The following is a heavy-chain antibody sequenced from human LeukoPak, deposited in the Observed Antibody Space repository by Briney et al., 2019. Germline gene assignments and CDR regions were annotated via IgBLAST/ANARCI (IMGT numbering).Heavy chain of an antibody. Sequence: GGSLRLSCAASGFSGYAMSWVRQAPGRGLEWVSVISGSGGTTHYSDSVRGRFIVSRDKSKNTVYLQMNSLRAEDTALYFCVKDPSTSPYCSGGSCYFEYWGRGTLVTVSS. V-gene: IGHV3-23*01. CDR1: GFSGYA. J-gene: IGHJ4*02. CDR3: VKDPSTSPYCSGGSCYFEY. CDR2: ISGSGGTT. D-gene: IGHD2-15*01.